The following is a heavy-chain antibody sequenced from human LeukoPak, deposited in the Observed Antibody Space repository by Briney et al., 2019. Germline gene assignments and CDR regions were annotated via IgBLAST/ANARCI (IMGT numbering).Heavy chain of an antibody. CDR3: AREGNQVLTKNFDH. V-gene: IGHV1-2*02. CDR1: GFTFTDYY. CDR2: INPHSGVT. Sequence: ASVKVSCKTSGFTFTDYYIHWVRLAPGQGLEWMGYINPHSGVTSFPQRFRGRVTLTTDTSISAAYMDLSSLTSDDTAIYYCAREGNQVLTKNFDHWGQGALVTVSS. J-gene: IGHJ4*02. D-gene: IGHD4-23*01.